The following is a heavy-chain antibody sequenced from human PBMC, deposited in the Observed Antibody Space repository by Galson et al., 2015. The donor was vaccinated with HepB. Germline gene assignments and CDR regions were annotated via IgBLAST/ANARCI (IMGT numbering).Heavy chain of an antibody. CDR1: GYTFTSYD. Sequence: SVKVSCKASGYTFTSYDINWVRQATGQGLEWMGWMNPNSGNTGYAQKFQGRVTMTRNTSISTAYMELSSLRSEDTAVYYCARVYYDSSGYWPYYGMDVWGQGTTVTVSS. V-gene: IGHV1-8*01. D-gene: IGHD3-22*01. J-gene: IGHJ6*02. CDR3: ARVYYDSSGYWPYYGMDV. CDR2: MNPNSGNT.